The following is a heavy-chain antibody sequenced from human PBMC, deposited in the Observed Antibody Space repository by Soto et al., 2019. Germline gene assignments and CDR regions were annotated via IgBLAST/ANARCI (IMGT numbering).Heavy chain of an antibody. Sequence: QAQLVESGGGEVQPGRSLRLSCAASGFTFKSYGMHWVRQAPGKGLEWVAVISYDGSYQYYSDSVKGRFTISRYNSKNTLNLQMNSLRVEDSAMYYCAQDGRSGSVTRPDHWGQGTLVTVSS. J-gene: IGHJ4*02. CDR1: GFTFKSYG. CDR2: ISYDGSYQ. CDR3: AQDGRSGSVTRPDH. V-gene: IGHV3-30*18. D-gene: IGHD1-26*01.